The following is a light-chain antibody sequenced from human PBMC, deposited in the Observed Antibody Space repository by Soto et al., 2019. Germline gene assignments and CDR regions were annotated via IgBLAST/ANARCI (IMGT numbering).Light chain of an antibody. CDR3: QQYYNTPLT. Sequence: DIVMTQSPDSLAVSLGERATINCKSSQSVLYSSNNKNYLSWYQQKPGQPPKLLIYWASTRESGVPDRFSGSGSGTDFTLTISSLQAEDVAVYYCQQYYNTPLTFGGGTRWIS. CDR2: WAS. J-gene: IGKJ4*01. CDR1: QSVLYSSNNKNY. V-gene: IGKV4-1*01.